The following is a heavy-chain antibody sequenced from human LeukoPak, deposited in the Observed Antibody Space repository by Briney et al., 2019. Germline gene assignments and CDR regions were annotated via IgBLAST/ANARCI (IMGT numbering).Heavy chain of an antibody. CDR2: ISYDGSNK. Sequence: GGSLRLSCAASGFTFSSYGMHWVRQAPGKGLEWVAVISYDGSNKYYADSVKGRFTISRDNSKNTLYLQMNSLRAEDTAVYYCAGDSSGYYPPIDYWGQGTLVTVSS. J-gene: IGHJ4*02. D-gene: IGHD3-22*01. CDR3: AGDSSGYYPPIDY. CDR1: GFTFSSYG. V-gene: IGHV3-30*03.